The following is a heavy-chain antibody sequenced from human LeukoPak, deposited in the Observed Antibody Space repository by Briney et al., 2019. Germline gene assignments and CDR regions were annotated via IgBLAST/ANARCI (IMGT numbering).Heavy chain of an antibody. J-gene: IGHJ4*02. CDR3: ARWYYYDSSGYYFDY. CDR2: IYYSGST. Sequence: SETLSLTCTVSGGSISSSSYYWGWIRQPPGKGLEWIGSIYYSGSTYYNPSLKSRVTISVDTSKNQFSLKLSSVTAADTAVYYCARWYYYDSSGYYFDYWGQGTLVTVSS. D-gene: IGHD3-22*01. V-gene: IGHV4-39*01. CDR1: GGSISSSSYY.